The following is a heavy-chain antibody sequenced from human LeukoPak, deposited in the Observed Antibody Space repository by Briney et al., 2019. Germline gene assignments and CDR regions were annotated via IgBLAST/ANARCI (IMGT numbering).Heavy chain of an antibody. CDR2: VYNRGST. D-gene: IGHD2-21*01. Sequence: SETLSLTCTVSGGAISGYYWSWIRQPPVKGLEWIGYVYNRGSTNNNTSLKSLVTISLDQYTHQFSLKLRSVTAAATPVYYCASGGEMRYFDYWGQGTLVTVSS. V-gene: IGHV4-59*01. CDR3: ASGGEMRYFDY. CDR1: GGAISGYY. J-gene: IGHJ4*02.